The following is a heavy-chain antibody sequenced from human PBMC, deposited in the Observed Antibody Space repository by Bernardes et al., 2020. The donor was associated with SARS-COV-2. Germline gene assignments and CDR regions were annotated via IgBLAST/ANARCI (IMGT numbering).Heavy chain of an antibody. J-gene: IGHJ4*02. CDR1: GFTFGAYR. CDR2: ILADGSNA. Sequence: GSLRLSCAASGFTFGAYRMHWVRQAPGKGLRWVSRILADGSNAAYADSVKGRFTISRDNAKNTLYLQMNSLRDEDTAVYYCARGFRDFWGQGTLVTVSS. CDR3: ARGFRDF. V-gene: IGHV3-74*03.